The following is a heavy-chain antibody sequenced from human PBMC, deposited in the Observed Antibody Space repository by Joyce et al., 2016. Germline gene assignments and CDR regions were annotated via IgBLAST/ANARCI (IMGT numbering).Heavy chain of an antibody. CDR2: IAFGSGNT. D-gene: IGHD1-26*01. Sequence: QLVQSGPEVRKPATSVKVSCKPSGVIFNSGAVHWVRQAPGQRLDGIGWIAFGSGNTKYAQNFQQRVTFIRDVSTSTAYMELTSLRSEDTAVYYCATDRVGALSPWGPGTLVTVSS. CDR1: GVIFNSGA. J-gene: IGHJ4*02. CDR3: ATDRVGALSP. V-gene: IGHV1-58*01.